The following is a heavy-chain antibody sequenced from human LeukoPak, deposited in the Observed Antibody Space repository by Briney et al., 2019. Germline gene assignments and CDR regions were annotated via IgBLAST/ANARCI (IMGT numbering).Heavy chain of an antibody. CDR2: INHSGST. V-gene: IGHV4-34*01. D-gene: IGHD5-18*01. J-gene: IGHJ3*02. CDR1: GGSFSGYY. CDR3: ARSGYSYGADAFEI. Sequence: PSETLSLTCAVYGGSFSGYYWSWIRQPPGKGLEWIGQINHSGSTKYNPSLKSRVTISVDTSKNQFSLKLSSVTAADTAVYYCARSGYSYGADAFEIWGQGTMVTVSS.